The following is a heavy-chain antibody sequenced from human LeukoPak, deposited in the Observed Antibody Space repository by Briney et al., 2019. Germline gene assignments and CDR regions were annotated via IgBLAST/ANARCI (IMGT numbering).Heavy chain of an antibody. Sequence: PGGSLRLSCAASGFTFSSYEMNWVRRAPGKGLEWVSYISSSGSTIYYADSVKGRFTISRDNSKNTLYLQMNSLRAEDTAVYYCAKGTFVGQYYFDYWGQGTLVTVSS. CDR1: GFTFSSYE. V-gene: IGHV3-48*03. CDR2: ISSSGSTI. D-gene: IGHD3/OR15-3a*01. J-gene: IGHJ4*02. CDR3: AKGTFVGQYYFDY.